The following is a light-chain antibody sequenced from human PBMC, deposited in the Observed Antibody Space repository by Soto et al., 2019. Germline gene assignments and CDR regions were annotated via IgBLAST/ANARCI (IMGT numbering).Light chain of an antibody. CDR3: HQYGSSPGT. CDR2: GAS. CDR1: QSVTSNY. V-gene: IGKV3-20*01. J-gene: IGKJ1*01. Sequence: EIVLTQSPGTVSSSPGERATLSCRASQSVTSNYLAWYQQKRGQAPRLLIWGASIRATDLPDRFSGGGSGTDFTLTISRLEAEDFAVYYCHQYGSSPGTFGQGTKVDIK.